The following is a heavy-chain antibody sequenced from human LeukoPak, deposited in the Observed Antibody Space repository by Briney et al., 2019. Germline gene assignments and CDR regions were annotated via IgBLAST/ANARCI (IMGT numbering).Heavy chain of an antibody. V-gene: IGHV4-39*07. Sequence: SETLSLTCTVPGGSISSSSYYWGWIRQPPGKGLEWIGSIYYSGSTYYNPSLKSRVTISVDTSKNQFSLKLSSVTAADTAVYYCARDFTVDDYGDYVDSHWGQGTLVTVSS. CDR3: ARDFTVDDYGDYVDSH. CDR1: GGSISSSSYY. D-gene: IGHD4-17*01. J-gene: IGHJ4*02. CDR2: IYYSGST.